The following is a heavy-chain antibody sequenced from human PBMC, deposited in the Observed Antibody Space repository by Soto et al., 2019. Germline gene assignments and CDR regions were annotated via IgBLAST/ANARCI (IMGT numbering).Heavy chain of an antibody. J-gene: IGHJ5*02. D-gene: IGHD6-19*01. CDR2: ISYDGSNK. V-gene: IGHV3-30-3*01. CDR3: ARVGEPWLGNWFDP. Sequence: QVQLVESGGGVVQPGRSLRLSCAASGFTFSSYAMHWVRQAPGKGLEWVAVISYDGSNKYYADSVKGRFTISRDNSKNTLYLQMNSLRAEDTAVYYCARVGEPWLGNWFDPWGQGTLVTVSS. CDR1: GFTFSSYA.